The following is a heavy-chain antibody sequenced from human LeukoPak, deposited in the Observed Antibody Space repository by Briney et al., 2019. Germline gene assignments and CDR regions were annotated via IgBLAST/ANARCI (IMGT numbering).Heavy chain of an antibody. Sequence: GGSLRLSCAASGFTFDDYAMHWVRQAPGKGLEWVSLISGDGGSTYYADSVKGRFTISRDNNKNSLYLQMNSLRTEDTALYYCAKDMLLEWLIWDWGQGTLVTVSS. CDR2: ISGDGGST. CDR1: GFTFDDYA. V-gene: IGHV3-43*02. J-gene: IGHJ4*02. D-gene: IGHD3-3*01. CDR3: AKDMLLEWLIWD.